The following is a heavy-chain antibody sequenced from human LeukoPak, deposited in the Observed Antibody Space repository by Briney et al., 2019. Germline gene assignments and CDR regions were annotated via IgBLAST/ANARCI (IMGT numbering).Heavy chain of an antibody. CDR2: IYHSGST. V-gene: IGHV4-30-2*01. CDR1: GGSISSGGYS. J-gene: IGHJ5*02. D-gene: IGHD6-13*01. Sequence: KASQTLSLTCAVSGGSISSGGYSWSWIRQPPGKGLEWIGYIYHSGSTYYNPSLKSRVTISVDRSKNQFSLKLSSVTAADTAVYYCARGRKFSSWSYNWFDPWGQGTLVTVSS. CDR3: ARGRKFSSWSYNWFDP.